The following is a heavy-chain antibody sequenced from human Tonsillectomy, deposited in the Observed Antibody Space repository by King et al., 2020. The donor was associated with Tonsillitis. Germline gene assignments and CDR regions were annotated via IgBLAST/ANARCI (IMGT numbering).Heavy chain of an antibody. Sequence: VQLVESGGGLVNPGGSLRLSCAASGFTFSSYSMNWVRQAPGKGLEWVSSISSSSSYIYYADSVKGRFTISRDNAKNSLYLQMNSLRAEDTAVYYCATGRLGSGWYYFDYWGQGTLVTVSS. CDR2: ISSSSSYI. V-gene: IGHV3-21*01. J-gene: IGHJ4*02. D-gene: IGHD6-19*01. CDR3: ATGRLGSGWYYFDY. CDR1: GFTFSSYS.